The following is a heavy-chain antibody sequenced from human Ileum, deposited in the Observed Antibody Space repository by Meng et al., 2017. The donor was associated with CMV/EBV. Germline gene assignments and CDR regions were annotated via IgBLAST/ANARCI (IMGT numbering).Heavy chain of an antibody. J-gene: IGHJ5*02. D-gene: IGHD3-10*01. V-gene: IGHV4-4*07. Sequence: QLQLQGSGPRLLQPSETLSLTCTVTGGSLTSYSWTWIRQPAGKGLEWIGRIHPTGTTDDNPSLRSRVSMSLDKSKNQFSLKLTSVTAADTAVYYCARAAARGVPVDLWGQGTLVTVSS. CDR3: ARAAARGVPVDL. CDR2: IHPTGTT. CDR1: GGSLTSYS.